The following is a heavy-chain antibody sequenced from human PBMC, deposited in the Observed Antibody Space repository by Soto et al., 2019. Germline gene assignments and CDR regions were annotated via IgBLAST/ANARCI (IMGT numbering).Heavy chain of an antibody. CDR3: ARDILTYYYDSSGYANPLDP. Sequence: GASVKVCCKASGYTFTSYGISWVRQAPGQGLEWMGWISAYNGNTNYAQKLQGRVTMTTDTSTSTAYMELRSLRSDDTAVYYCARDILTYYYDSSGYANPLDPWGQGTLVTVSS. V-gene: IGHV1-18*01. CDR2: ISAYNGNT. CDR1: GYTFTSYG. J-gene: IGHJ5*02. D-gene: IGHD3-22*01.